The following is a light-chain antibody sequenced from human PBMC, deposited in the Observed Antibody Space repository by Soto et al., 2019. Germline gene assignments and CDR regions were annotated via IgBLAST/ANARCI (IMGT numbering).Light chain of an antibody. J-gene: IGKJ4*01. CDR3: QQRSNWPLT. Sequence: DIVLTQSPATLSLSPGERATLSCRASQSVYTYLAWYQQRPGQAPRLLIYDTSNRATGIPARFSGSGSGTDFTLTIISLEPEDFALYYCQQRSNWPLTLGGGTKVDIK. CDR1: QSVYTY. V-gene: IGKV3-11*01. CDR2: DTS.